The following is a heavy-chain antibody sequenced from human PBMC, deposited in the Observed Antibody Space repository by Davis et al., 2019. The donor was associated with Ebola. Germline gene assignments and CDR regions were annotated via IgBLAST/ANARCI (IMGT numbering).Heavy chain of an antibody. D-gene: IGHD4-17*01. CDR1: GFTVSGKF. V-gene: IGHV3-53*01. CDR2: IYSAGST. CDR3: AKDADEDDYGLFDN. Sequence: GESLKISCAASGFTVSGKFMSWVRQAPGKGLEWVSSIYSAGSTYYGDSVKGRFTISRDNTKSTLHLQMNSLRVEDTAIYYCAKDADEDDYGLFDNWGQGALVSVSS. J-gene: IGHJ4*02.